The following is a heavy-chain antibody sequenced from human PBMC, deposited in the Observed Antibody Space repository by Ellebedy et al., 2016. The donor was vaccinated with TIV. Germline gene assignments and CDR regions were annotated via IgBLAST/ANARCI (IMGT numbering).Heavy chain of an antibody. V-gene: IGHV4-4*02. CDR1: GGSISSSNW. J-gene: IGHJ2*01. CDR3: ARDQYHFDSSGYSYEGWYFDL. D-gene: IGHD3-22*01. CDR2: IYHSGST. Sequence: MPSETLSLTCAVSGGSISSSNWWSWVRQPPGKGMEWIGEIYHSGSTNYNTSLKSRVTMSMDTSKKQFSLKLSSVTAADTAVYYCARDQYHFDSSGYSYEGWYFDLWGRGTLVTVSS.